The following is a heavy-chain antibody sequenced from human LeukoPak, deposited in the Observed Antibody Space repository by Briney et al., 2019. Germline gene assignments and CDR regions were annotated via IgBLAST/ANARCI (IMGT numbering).Heavy chain of an antibody. V-gene: IGHV1-69*05. Sequence: SVKVSCKASGGTFSSYAISWVRQAPGQGPEWMGRIIPIFGTANYAQKFQGRVTITTDESTSTAYMELSSLRSEDTAVYYCVTSYYYGSGSYYHLDYWGQGTLVTVSS. CDR2: IIPIFGTA. CDR1: GGTFSSYA. J-gene: IGHJ4*02. D-gene: IGHD3-10*01. CDR3: VTSYYYGSGSYYHLDY.